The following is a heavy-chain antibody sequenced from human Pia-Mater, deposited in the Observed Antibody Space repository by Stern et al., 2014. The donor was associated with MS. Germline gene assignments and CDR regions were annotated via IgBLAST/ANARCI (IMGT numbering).Heavy chain of an antibody. CDR1: GGSVSSGSYY. J-gene: IGHJ4*02. V-gene: IGHV4-61*01. CDR3: ASDSSGYYLSFDY. Sequence: QVQLQESGPGLVKPSETLSLTCNVSGGSVSSGSYYWSWIRQPPGKGLEWIGYIYYSGSTNYNPSLKSRVTISVDTSKNQFSLKLSSVTAADTAVYYCASDSSGYYLSFDYWGQGTLVTVSS. CDR2: IYYSGST. D-gene: IGHD3-22*01.